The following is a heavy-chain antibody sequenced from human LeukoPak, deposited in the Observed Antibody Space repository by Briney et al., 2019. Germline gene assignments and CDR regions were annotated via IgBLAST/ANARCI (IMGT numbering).Heavy chain of an antibody. CDR3: ARAPSEIGGYYPEYFRH. CDR2: IKSDGST. J-gene: IGHJ1*01. CDR1: GFTFTSYW. V-gene: IGHV3-74*01. Sequence: QAGGSLRLSCAASGFTFTSYWMHWVRQAPGKGLVWVSRIKSDGSTNHADSLKGRFTTSRDNANKTVSLQMNSLGAEDTSVYYCARAPSEIGGYYPEYFRHWGQGTLVTVSS. D-gene: IGHD3-22*01.